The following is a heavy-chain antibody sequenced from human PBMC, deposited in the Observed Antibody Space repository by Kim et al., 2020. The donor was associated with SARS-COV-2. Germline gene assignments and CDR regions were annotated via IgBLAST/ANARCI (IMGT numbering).Heavy chain of an antibody. V-gene: IGHV4-38-2*02. J-gene: IGHJ4*02. CDR2: IYHSGGT. D-gene: IGHD3-9*01. CDR1: GYSISSGYY. CDR3: ARGGYYDILTGYPYYFDY. Sequence: SETLSLTCTVSGYSISSGYYWGWIRQPPGKGLEWIGSIYHSGGTYYNPPFKSRVTISVDTSKNQFSLKLSSVTAADTAVYYCARGGYYDILTGYPYYFDYWGQGTLVTVSS.